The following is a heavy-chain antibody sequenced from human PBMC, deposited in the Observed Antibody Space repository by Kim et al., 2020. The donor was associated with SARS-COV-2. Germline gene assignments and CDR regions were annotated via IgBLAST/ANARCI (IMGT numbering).Heavy chain of an antibody. CDR3: ARWLGRNFGDRFLDY. J-gene: IGHJ4*02. D-gene: IGHD3-10*01. CDR2: TYYRSKWYN. Sequence: SQTLSLTCVISGDSVSSNSAAWNWIRQSPSRGLEWLGRTYYRSKWYNDYAGSVKSRITINPDTSKNQFSLQLNSVTPEDTAVYYCARWLGRNFGDRFLDYWGQGILVTVSS. V-gene: IGHV6-1*01. CDR1: GDSVSSNSAA.